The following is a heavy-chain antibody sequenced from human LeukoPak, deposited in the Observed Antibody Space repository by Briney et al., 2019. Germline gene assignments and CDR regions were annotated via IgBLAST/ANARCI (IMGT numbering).Heavy chain of an antibody. J-gene: IGHJ4*02. CDR2: IIPIFGTA. D-gene: IGHD3-10*01. CDR1: GGTFSSYA. CDR3: ARVVRGSGLPFKTLDFDY. V-gene: IGHV1-69*13. Sequence: ASVKVSCKASGGTFSSYAISWVRQAPGQGLEWMGGIIPIFGTANYAQKFQGRVTITADESTSTAYMELSSLRSEDTAVYYCARVVRGSGLPFKTLDFDYWGQGTLVTVSS.